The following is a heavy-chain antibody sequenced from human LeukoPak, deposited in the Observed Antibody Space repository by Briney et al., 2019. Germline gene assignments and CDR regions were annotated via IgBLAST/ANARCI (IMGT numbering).Heavy chain of an antibody. CDR3: ARHHDYGDYGCFDY. V-gene: IGHV5-51*01. Sequence: PGESLKISCKGSGYSFTSYWIGWVRQMPGKGLEWMGIIYPGDSDTRYSPSFQGQVTISADKSIRTAYLQWSSLKASDTAIYYCARHHDYGDYGCFDYWGREPWSPSPQ. CDR2: IYPGDSDT. CDR1: GYSFTSYW. J-gene: IGHJ4*02. D-gene: IGHD4-17*01.